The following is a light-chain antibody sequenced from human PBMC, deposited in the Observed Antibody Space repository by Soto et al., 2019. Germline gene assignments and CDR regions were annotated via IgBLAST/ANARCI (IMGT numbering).Light chain of an antibody. V-gene: IGKV3-20*01. CDR3: LQYAFSPLT. CDR1: QSVINNY. J-gene: IGKJ4*01. CDR2: DAS. Sequence: EIVLTQSPGTLSLSPGERATLSCRASQSVINNYLGWYQQKPGQAPRLLIYDASNRATGIPDRFSGSGSGTDFTLTISRLEPEDFALYFCLQYAFSPLTFGGGTKVEIK.